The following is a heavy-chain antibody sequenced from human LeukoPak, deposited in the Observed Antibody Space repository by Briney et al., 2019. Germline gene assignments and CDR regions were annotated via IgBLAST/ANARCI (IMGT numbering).Heavy chain of an antibody. J-gene: IGHJ1*01. CDR2: IKSISDGETT. CDR3: TTLWLGPEH. Sequence: GGSLRLSCAVSGFTFSNAWMNSVRQAPGKGLECVGRIKSISDGETTDYAAPVKGRFTISRDDSKSTLYLQMHSLRTEDTAVYYCTTLWLGPEHWGQGTLVTVSS. D-gene: IGHD3-10*01. CDR1: GFTFSNAW. V-gene: IGHV3-15*01.